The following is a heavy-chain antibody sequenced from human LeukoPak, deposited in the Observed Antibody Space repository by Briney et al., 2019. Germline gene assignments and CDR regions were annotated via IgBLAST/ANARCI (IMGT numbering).Heavy chain of an antibody. CDR1: GGTFSSYA. Sequence: GASVKVSCKASGGTFSSYAISWVRQAPGQGLEWMGGIIPIFGTANYAQKFQGRVTITADESTSTAYMELSSLRSEDTAVYYCARETMVRGVVPAFDIWGQGTMVTVSS. CDR3: ARETMVRGVVPAFDI. V-gene: IGHV1-69*13. J-gene: IGHJ3*02. D-gene: IGHD3-10*01. CDR2: IIPIFGTA.